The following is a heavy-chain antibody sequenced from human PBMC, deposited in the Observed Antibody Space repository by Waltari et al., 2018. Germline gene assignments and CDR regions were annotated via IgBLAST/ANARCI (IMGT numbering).Heavy chain of an antibody. J-gene: IGHJ5*02. CDR3: ARCHWTWLDP. CDR1: GFTFNGHW. V-gene: IGHV3-7*01. D-gene: IGHD3-3*01. Sequence: EVQLVESGGGLVQPGGSLSLSCAASGFTFNGHWMTWVRQAPGKGRGWVANRNEDGREKRYMDSVKGRFTVSRDNARNSLYLQMNSLRAEDTAVYYCARCHWTWLDPWGQGTLVTVSS. CDR2: RNEDGREK.